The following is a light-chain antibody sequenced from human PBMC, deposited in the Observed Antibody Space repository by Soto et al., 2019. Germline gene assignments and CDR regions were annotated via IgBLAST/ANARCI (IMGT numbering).Light chain of an antibody. Sequence: EIVLTQSPGTLSLSPGERATLSCRASQSVSSTYLAWYRHKPGQAPRLLIYGASSRAAGIPDTFSGSGSGTDFTLTISRLEPEDFAVYYCQQYGSSPPKVTFGQGTRLEIK. J-gene: IGKJ5*01. CDR2: GAS. V-gene: IGKV3-20*01. CDR1: QSVSSTY. CDR3: QQYGSSPPKVT.